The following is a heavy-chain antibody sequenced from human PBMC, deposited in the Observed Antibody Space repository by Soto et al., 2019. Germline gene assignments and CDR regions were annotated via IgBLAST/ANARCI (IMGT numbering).Heavy chain of an antibody. Sequence: KVSCKASGGTFSSSAMNWLRQAPGQGPEWMGGIIPTFGTANYIEKFRGRVTITADTSTSTAYMEVSSLTSEDTAMYFCARSETAGHRGFDIWGQGTMVTVSS. CDR3: ARSETAGHRGFDI. V-gene: IGHV1-69*06. D-gene: IGHD6-19*01. CDR2: IIPTFGTA. CDR1: GGTFSSSA. J-gene: IGHJ3*02.